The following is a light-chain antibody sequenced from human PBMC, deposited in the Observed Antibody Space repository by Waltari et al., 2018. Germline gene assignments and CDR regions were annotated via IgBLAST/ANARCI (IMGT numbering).Light chain of an antibody. CDR3: QQYDSLPSLT. J-gene: IGKJ4*01. V-gene: IGKV1-33*01. CDR2: DSS. Sequence: DIQMTQSPSSLSASVGDRVTITCQASQDISNYLNWYQQKPGKAPKLRIYDSSNLETGVPSRFSGSGSGTDFTFTISSLQPEDIATYYCQQYDSLPSLTFGGGTKVEIK. CDR1: QDISNY.